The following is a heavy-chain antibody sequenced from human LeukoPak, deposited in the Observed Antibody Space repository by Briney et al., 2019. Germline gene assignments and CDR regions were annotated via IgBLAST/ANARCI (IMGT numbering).Heavy chain of an antibody. CDR1: GYTFTGYC. J-gene: IGHJ4*02. D-gene: IGHD6-13*01. Sequence: ASVKVSCKASGYTFTGYCMHWVRQAPGQGLEWMGWINPNSGGTNYAQKFQGRVTMTRDTSISTAYMELSRLRSDDTAVYYCARDPPHKIAARDNRGYSSSWYFYWGQGTLVTVSS. CDR3: ARDPPHKIAARDNRGYSSSWYFY. V-gene: IGHV1-2*02. CDR2: INPNSGGT.